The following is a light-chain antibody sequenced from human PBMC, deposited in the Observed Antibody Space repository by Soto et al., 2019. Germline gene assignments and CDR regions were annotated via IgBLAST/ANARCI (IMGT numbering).Light chain of an antibody. J-gene: IGLJ1*01. CDR1: SSDVGGYGY. V-gene: IGLV2-14*01. CDR2: EVT. Sequence: QSVLTQPASVSGSPGQSITISCTGTSSDVGGYGYVSWYQQHPGKAPKLMIYEVTNRPSGVSNRFSGSRSGNTASLTISGLQAEDEADYHCSSYTRSSTLVFGTGTKVTVL. CDR3: SSYTRSSTLV.